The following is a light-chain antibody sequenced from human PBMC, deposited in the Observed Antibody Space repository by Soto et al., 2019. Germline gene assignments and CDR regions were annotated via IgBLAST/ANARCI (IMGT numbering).Light chain of an antibody. CDR3: SSYGGNSNYV. J-gene: IGLJ1*01. Sequence: QSVLTQPPSASGSPGQSVTISCTGTSSDVGLYDYVSWYQQHPGKVPKLLIYEVTQRPSGVPDRSSGSKSGNTASLTVSGLQAEDEADYYCSSYGGNSNYVFGTGTKVTVL. CDR1: SSDVGLYDY. CDR2: EVT. V-gene: IGLV2-8*01.